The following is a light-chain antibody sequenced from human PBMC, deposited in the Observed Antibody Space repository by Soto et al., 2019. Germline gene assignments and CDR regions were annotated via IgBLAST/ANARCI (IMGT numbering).Light chain of an antibody. V-gene: IGKV1-39*01. CDR1: QSISSY. J-gene: IGKJ2*01. CDR2: VAS. CDR3: QQNYKYPYT. Sequence: DIQMTQSPSSLSASVGDRVTITCRASQSISSYLNWYQQKPGKAPKLLSYVASTLQSGVPSRFSGRGSGTDFTLTITSLQPEYFATYYCQQNYKYPYTFGQGTKLEIK.